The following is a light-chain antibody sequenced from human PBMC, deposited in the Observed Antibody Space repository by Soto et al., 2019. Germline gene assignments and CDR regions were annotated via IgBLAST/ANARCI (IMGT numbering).Light chain of an antibody. CDR2: GAS. Sequence: EIVLTQSPGTLSLSPVKRATLSCRASQSVSSNLAWYQQKPGQAPRLLIYGASTRATGIPARFSGSGSGTEFTLTISSLQSEDFAVYYCQQYNNWPPWTFGQGTKVDIK. V-gene: IGKV3-15*01. J-gene: IGKJ1*01. CDR1: QSVSSN. CDR3: QQYNNWPPWT.